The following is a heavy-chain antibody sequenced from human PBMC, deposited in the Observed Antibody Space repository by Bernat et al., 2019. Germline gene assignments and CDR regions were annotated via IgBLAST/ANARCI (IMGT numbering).Heavy chain of an antibody. CDR2: IWYNGSNK. J-gene: IGHJ4*02. CDR1: GFTFSSYG. V-gene: IGHV3-33*01. D-gene: IGHD5-12*01. CDR3: ARGGDIVATIYFDY. Sequence: QVQLVESGGGVVQPGRSLRLSCAASGFTFSSYGMHWVRQGLGKGLEWVAGIWYNGSNKYYVDSVKGRFTISRDNSKNTLYLQMNSLRAEDTAVYYGARGGDIVATIYFDYWGQGTLVSVSA.